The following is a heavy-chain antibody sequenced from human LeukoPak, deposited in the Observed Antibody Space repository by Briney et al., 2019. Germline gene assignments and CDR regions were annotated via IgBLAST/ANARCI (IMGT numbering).Heavy chain of an antibody. Sequence: ASVKVSCKASGYTFTSYDINWVRQATGQGLEWMGWMNPNSGNTGYAQKFQGRVTMTRNTSISTAYMELSSLRSEDTAVYYCARGIVVVVAATQSVRGTSNWFDPWGQGTLVTVSS. CDR2: MNPNSGNT. V-gene: IGHV1-8*01. D-gene: IGHD2-15*01. CDR1: GYTFTSYD. CDR3: ARGIVVVVAATQSVRGTSNWFDP. J-gene: IGHJ5*02.